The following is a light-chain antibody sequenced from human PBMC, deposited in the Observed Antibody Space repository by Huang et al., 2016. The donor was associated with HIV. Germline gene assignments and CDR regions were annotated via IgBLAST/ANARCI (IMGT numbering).Light chain of an antibody. Sequence: EIVLTQSPATLSLSPGERATLSCRASQSVSSYLAWYQQKPGQAPRLLIYDASHRATGIPGRFSGSGSGTDFTLTISSLEPEDFAVYYCQQRSTWPPAFGQGTKVEIK. J-gene: IGKJ1*01. CDR3: QQRSTWPPA. V-gene: IGKV3-11*01. CDR2: DAS. CDR1: QSVSSY.